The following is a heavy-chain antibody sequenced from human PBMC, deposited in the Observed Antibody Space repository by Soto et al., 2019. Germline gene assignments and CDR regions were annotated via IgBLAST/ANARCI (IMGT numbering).Heavy chain of an antibody. CDR2: ISGSGGST. CDR3: AKPGEAEDTITSTYYYMDV. D-gene: IGHD3-10*01. V-gene: IGHV3-23*01. Sequence: GGSLRLSCAASGFTFSSYAMSWVRQAPGKGLEWVSAISGSGGSTYYADSVKGRFTISRDNSKNTLYLQMNSLRAEDTAVYYCAKPGEAEDTITSTYYYMDVWGKGTTVTVSS. CDR1: GFTFSSYA. J-gene: IGHJ6*03.